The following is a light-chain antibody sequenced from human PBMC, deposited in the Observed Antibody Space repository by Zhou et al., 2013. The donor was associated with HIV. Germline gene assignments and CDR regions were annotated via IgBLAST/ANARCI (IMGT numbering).Light chain of an antibody. CDR1: QGITGA. Sequence: DILMTQSPPSLSASVGDRVTITCRASQGITGALAWYQQKPGSAPELLIFDASNLETGVPSRFSGSGSATDFTFTISSLQPEDIATYYCQQYENLPYTFGQGTKLEIK. CDR2: DAS. J-gene: IGKJ2*01. V-gene: IGKV1-33*01. CDR3: QQYENLPYT.